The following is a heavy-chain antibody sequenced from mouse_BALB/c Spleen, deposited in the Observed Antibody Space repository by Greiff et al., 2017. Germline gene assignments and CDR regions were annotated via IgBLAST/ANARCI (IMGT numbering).Heavy chain of an antibody. V-gene: IGHV1-7*01. CDR1: GYTFTSYW. Sequence: QVHVKQSGAELAKPGASVKMSCKASGYTFTSYWMHWVKQRPGQGLEWIGYINPSTGYTEYNQKFKDKATLTADKSSSTAYMQLSSLTSEDSAVYYCARSGGDGFDYWGQGTTLTVSS. CDR2: INPSTGYT. CDR3: ARSGGDGFDY. D-gene: IGHD3-1*01. J-gene: IGHJ2*01.